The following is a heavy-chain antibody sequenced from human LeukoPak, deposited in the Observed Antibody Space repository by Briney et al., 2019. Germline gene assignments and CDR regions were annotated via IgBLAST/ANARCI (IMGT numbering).Heavy chain of an antibody. CDR1: GGTFSSYA. CDR3: AMGDYVWGSYRRHFDY. CDR2: IIPIFGTA. J-gene: IGHJ4*02. D-gene: IGHD3-16*02. Sequence: ASVKVSFKASGGTFSSYAISWVRQAPGQGLEWMGGIIPIFGTANYAHKFQGRVTITADKSTNTAYMELSSLRSEDTAVYYCAMGDYVWGSYRRHFDYWGQGTLVTVSS. V-gene: IGHV1-69*06.